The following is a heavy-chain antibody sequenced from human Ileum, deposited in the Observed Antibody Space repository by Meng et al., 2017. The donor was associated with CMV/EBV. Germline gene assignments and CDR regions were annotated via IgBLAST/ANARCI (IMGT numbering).Heavy chain of an antibody. CDR2: ISGNGATT. V-gene: IGHV3-23*01. J-gene: IGHJ3*02. CDR1: GFTFSSYS. D-gene: IGHD2-15*01. Sequence: GESLKISCATSGFTFSSYSLSWVRQAPGKGLEWVSTISGNGATTHYADSVKGRFTMSRYNSKNTLYLQMNSLRVEDTAIYYCAKCISSCQTRAFDMWGQGTMVTVSS. CDR3: AKCISSCQTRAFDM.